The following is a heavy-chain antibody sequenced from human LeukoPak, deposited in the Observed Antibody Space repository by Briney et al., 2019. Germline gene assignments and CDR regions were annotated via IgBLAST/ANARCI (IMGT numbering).Heavy chain of an antibody. V-gene: IGHV4-39*01. J-gene: IGHJ5*02. CDR1: GGSITSSSYS. Sequence: KPSETLSLTCTVSGGSITSSSYSWVWIRQPPGKGLEWIGSIFYSGRTNYNPSLETRVAISVDMSNNQFSLRLSSVTAADMAVYYCARLGSAWFDPWGPGTLVTISS. CDR2: IFYSGRT. CDR3: ARLGSAWFDP.